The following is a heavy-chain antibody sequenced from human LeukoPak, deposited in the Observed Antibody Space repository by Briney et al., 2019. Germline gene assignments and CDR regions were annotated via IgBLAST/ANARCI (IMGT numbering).Heavy chain of an antibody. V-gene: IGHV3-48*03. CDR2: ISGSGSTI. D-gene: IGHD2-21*02. CDR1: GFTFRNHE. J-gene: IGHJ4*02. CDR3: ARGGVDCLGDCVDY. Sequence: GGSLRLSCAASGFTFRNHEMNWVRQAPGKGLEGVSYISGSGSTIHYADTLRGRFTISRDNAKNSLYLQVKSLRAEDTAVYYCARGGVDCLGDCVDYWGQGTLVTVSS.